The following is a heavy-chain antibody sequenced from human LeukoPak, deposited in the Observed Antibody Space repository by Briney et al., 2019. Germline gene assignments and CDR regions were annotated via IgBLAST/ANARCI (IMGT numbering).Heavy chain of an antibody. V-gene: IGHV1-69*05. J-gene: IGHJ4*02. CDR1: GGTFSSYA. CDR2: IIPIFGTA. Sequence: SVKVSCKASGGTFSSYAISWVRQAPGQGLEWMGGIIPIFGTANYAQKFQGRVTITTDESTSTAYMELSSLRSEDTAVYYCARDKGRGYSYGNFDYWGQGTLVTVSS. CDR3: ARDKGRGYSYGNFDY. D-gene: IGHD5-18*01.